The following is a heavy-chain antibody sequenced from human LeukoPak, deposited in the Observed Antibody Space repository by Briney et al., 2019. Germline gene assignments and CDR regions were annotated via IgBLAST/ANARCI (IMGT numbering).Heavy chain of an antibody. Sequence: PGGSLRLSCAASGFTFSDYYMSWIRQAPGKGLEWVSYISSSSSYTNYADSVKGRFTISRDNAKNSLFLQVNSLRAEDTAVYYCARSLAYYDILTGYYYYYYYGMDVWGKGTTVTVSS. D-gene: IGHD3-9*01. V-gene: IGHV3-11*06. CDR2: ISSSSSYT. CDR3: ARSLAYYDILTGYYYYYYYGMDV. J-gene: IGHJ6*04. CDR1: GFTFSDYY.